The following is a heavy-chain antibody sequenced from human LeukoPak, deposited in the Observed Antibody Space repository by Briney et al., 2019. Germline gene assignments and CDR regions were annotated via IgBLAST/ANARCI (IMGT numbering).Heavy chain of an antibody. CDR3: ARDRKQWLTPCLDY. D-gene: IGHD6-19*01. Sequence: TGGSLRLSCAASGFTFSSYAMHWVRQAPGKGLGWVAVISYDGSNKYYADSVKGRFTISRDNSKNTLYLQMNSLRAEDTAVYYCARDRKQWLTPCLDYWGQGTLVTVSS. CDR2: ISYDGSNK. CDR1: GFTFSSYA. J-gene: IGHJ4*02. V-gene: IGHV3-30-3*01.